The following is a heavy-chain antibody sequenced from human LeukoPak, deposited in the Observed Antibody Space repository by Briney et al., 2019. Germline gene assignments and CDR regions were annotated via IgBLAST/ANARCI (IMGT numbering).Heavy chain of an antibody. CDR2: INNSGSA. CDR1: GDSISSFTYY. V-gene: IGHV4-39*07. J-gene: IGHJ6*02. Sequence: SETLSLTRTVSGDSISSFTYYWGWVRQPPGKGLEWIGSINNSGSASYSPSLKGRVTISVDTSRSLFSLKLSSVTAADTAVYYCARDVIVVVPGYYYYYGMDVWGQGTTVTVSS. CDR3: ARDVIVVVPGYYYYYGMDV. D-gene: IGHD2-2*01.